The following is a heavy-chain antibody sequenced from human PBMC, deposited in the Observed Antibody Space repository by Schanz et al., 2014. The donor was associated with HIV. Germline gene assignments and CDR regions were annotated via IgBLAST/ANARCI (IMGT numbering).Heavy chain of an antibody. V-gene: IGHV4-34*01. D-gene: IGHD2-15*01. CDR2: INHSGST. J-gene: IGHJ4*02. CDR1: GGSFSGYY. CDR3: AGGPYCSGGSCYHYFDY. Sequence: QVQLQQWGAGLLKPSETLSLTCAVYGGSFSGYYWTWIRQPPGKGLEWIGEINHSGSTYYNPSLKSRVTISEDTPRNQFSLRLTSVTAADTAVYYCAGGPYCSGGSCYHYFDYWGQGTLVTVSS.